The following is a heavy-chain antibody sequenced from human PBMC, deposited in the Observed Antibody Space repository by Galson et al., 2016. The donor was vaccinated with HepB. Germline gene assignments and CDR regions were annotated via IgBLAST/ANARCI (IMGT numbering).Heavy chain of an antibody. V-gene: IGHV2-5*01. CDR1: GFSLTNNAVG. J-gene: IGHJ2*01. Sequence: PALVKPTQTLTLTCTFSGFSLTNNAVGVGWLRQPPGKALEWLALVYWNDDKRNSSSLKTRLTITKDTSKNQVVLTMTNMDPVDPATYYCARYMGPDWYFALWGRGTLVSVSS. CDR2: VYWNDDK. CDR3: ARYMGPDWYFAL. D-gene: IGHD3-16*01.